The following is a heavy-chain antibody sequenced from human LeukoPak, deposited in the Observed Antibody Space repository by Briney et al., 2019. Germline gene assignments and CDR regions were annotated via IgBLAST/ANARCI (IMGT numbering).Heavy chain of an antibody. CDR1: GFTFSNYG. J-gene: IGHJ4*02. Sequence: GGSLRLSCAASGFTFSNYGMHWVRQAPGKGLEWVAFIRFDGNNEEYADSVKGRFTISRDNSKNTLYLQMNSLKAEDTAVYYCARETEQRTFDFWGQGTLVTVSS. CDR3: ARETEQRTFDF. V-gene: IGHV3-30*02. CDR2: IRFDGNNE. D-gene: IGHD1/OR15-1a*01.